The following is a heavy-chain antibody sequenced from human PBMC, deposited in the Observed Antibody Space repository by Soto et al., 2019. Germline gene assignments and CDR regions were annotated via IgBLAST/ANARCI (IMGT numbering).Heavy chain of an antibody. CDR3: AAYSSGWNGDDY. Sequence: SETLSLTCTVSGGSISSSDYYWGWIRQPPGKGLEWIGSIDYSGSTYYNPSLKSRVTISADTSKSQFSLRLTSVTAADTAVYYCAAYSSGWNGDDYWGQGTLVTVSS. CDR2: IDYSGST. D-gene: IGHD6-25*01. J-gene: IGHJ4*02. CDR1: GGSISSSDYY. V-gene: IGHV4-39*01.